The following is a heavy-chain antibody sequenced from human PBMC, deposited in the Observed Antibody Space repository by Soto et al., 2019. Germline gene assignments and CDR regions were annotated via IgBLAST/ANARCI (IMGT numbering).Heavy chain of an antibody. Sequence: TSETLSLTCSVSGGSITSGGYSWTWIRHQPGKALQWIGYVFDSGKTYYNPSLKGRLTISVDTAKNLFSLELSSVTAADTAVYFCARGSGYYRNFDSWGQGTLVTVSS. CDR1: GGSITSGGYS. V-gene: IGHV4-31*02. D-gene: IGHD3-3*01. CDR2: VFDSGKT. CDR3: ARGSGYYRNFDS. J-gene: IGHJ4*02.